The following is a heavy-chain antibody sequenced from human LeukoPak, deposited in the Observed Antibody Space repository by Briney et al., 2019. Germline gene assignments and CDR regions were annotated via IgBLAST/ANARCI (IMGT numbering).Heavy chain of an antibody. CDR1: GYTFTGYY. Sequence: ASVKVSCKASGYTFTGYYMHWVRQAPGQGLEWMGWINPNSGGTNYAQKFQGRVTMTRDTSISTAYMELSRLRSDDTAVYYCARDYRVVRGVISQAFDYWGQGTLVTVSS. CDR2: INPNSGGT. V-gene: IGHV1-2*02. J-gene: IGHJ4*02. D-gene: IGHD3-10*01. CDR3: ARDYRVVRGVISQAFDY.